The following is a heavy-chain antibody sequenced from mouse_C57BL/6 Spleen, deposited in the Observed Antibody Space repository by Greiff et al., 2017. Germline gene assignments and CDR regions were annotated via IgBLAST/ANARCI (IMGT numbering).Heavy chain of an antibody. D-gene: IGHD2-2*01. J-gene: IGHJ4*01. CDR3: ARSTMVKGAYYYAMDY. CDR2: IYPSDSET. V-gene: IGHV1-61*01. Sequence: QVHVKQSGAELVRPGSSVKLSCKASGYTFTSYWMDWVKQRPGQGLEWIGNIYPSDSETHYNQKFKDKATLTVDKSSSTAYMQLSSLTSEDSAVYYCARSTMVKGAYYYAMDYWGQGTSVTVSS. CDR1: GYTFTSYW.